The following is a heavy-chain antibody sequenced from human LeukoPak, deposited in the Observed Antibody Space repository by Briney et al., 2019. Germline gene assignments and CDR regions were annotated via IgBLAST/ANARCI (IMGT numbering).Heavy chain of an antibody. CDR2: INPSGGST. J-gene: IGHJ2*01. V-gene: IGHV1-46*01. CDR3: ASVGVAAAGKDPSYWYFDL. Sequence: ASVKVSCKASGYTFTSYYMHWVRQAPGQGLEWMGIINPSGGSTSYAQKFQGRVTMTRDTYTSTVYMELSSLRSEDTAVYYCASVGVAAAGKDPSYWYFDLWGRGTLVTVSS. CDR1: GYTFTSYY. D-gene: IGHD6-13*01.